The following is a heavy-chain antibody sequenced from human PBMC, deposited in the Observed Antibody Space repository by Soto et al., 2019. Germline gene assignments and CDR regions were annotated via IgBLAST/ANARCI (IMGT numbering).Heavy chain of an antibody. V-gene: IGHV3-21*06. CDR1: GFSFTRYS. Sequence: GGSLGLSCAASGFSFTRYSMNWVRQAPGKGLEWVSSISSTTNYIYYGDSMKGRFTISRDNAKNSLYLEMNSLRAEDTAVYYCARESEDLTSNFDYWGQGTLVTVSS. J-gene: IGHJ4*02. CDR2: ISSTTNYI. CDR3: ARESEDLTSNFDY.